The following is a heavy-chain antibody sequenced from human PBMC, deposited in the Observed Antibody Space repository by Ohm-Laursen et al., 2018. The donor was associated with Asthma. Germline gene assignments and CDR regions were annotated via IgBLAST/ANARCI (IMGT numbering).Heavy chain of an antibody. V-gene: IGHV4-39*01. Sequence: SDTLSLTCTVSGDPISDTYTWGWVRQPPGKGLEYIGTISYSGTPYDNPSLRSRVTIPEDTSKNQFSLKLGSVTAADTAVYYCARTYYDFWSGYPKGIDYWGQGTLVTVSS. J-gene: IGHJ4*02. CDR1: GDPISDTYT. D-gene: IGHD3-3*01. CDR3: ARTYYDFWSGYPKGIDY. CDR2: ISYSGTP.